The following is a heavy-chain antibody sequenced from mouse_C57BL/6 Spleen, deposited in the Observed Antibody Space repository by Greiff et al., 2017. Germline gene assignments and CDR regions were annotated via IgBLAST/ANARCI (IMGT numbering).Heavy chain of an antibody. Sequence: EVKVVESGEGLVKPGGSLKLSCAASGFTFSSYAMSWVRQTPEKRLEWVAYISSGGGYIYYADTVKGRFTISRDNARNTLYLQMSSLKSEDTAMYYCTRDQLAPDYWGQGTTLTVSS. CDR3: TRDQLAPDY. CDR2: ISSGGGYI. CDR1: GFTFSSYA. D-gene: IGHD4-1*02. V-gene: IGHV5-9-1*02. J-gene: IGHJ2*01.